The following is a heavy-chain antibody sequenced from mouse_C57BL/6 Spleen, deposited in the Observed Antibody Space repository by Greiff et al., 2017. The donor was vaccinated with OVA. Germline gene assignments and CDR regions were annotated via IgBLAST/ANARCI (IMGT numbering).Heavy chain of an antibody. D-gene: IGHD2-4*01. V-gene: IGHV14-3*01. J-gene: IGHJ2*01. CDR1: GFNIKNTY. CDR3: ARGDYDAGDY. CDR2: IDPANGNT. Sequence: VQLKQSVAELVRPGASVKLSCTASGFNIKNTYMPWVKQRPEQGLEWIGRIDPANGNTKYAPKFQGKATLTADTSSNTAYLPLSSLTSEDTAIYYCARGDYDAGDYWGQGTTLTVSS.